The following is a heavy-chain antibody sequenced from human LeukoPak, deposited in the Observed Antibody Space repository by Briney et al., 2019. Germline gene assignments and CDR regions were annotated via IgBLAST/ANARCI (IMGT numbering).Heavy chain of an antibody. CDR3: AKHGYCSGISCFFDF. CDR2: ISYDGTTK. CDR1: GFTFSTYA. J-gene: IGHJ4*02. Sequence: GGSLKVSCAASGFTFSTYAMHWVRQAPGKGLECLACISYDGTTKDYADSVKGRFTVSRDSSKNTLYLQMNSLRAEDTALYYCAKHGYCSGISCFFDFWGQGTRSPSPQ. D-gene: IGHD2-2*03. V-gene: IGHV3-30-3*02.